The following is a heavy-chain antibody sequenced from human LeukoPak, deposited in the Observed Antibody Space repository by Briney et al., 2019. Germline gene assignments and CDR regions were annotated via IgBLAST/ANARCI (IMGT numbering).Heavy chain of an antibody. J-gene: IGHJ3*02. V-gene: IGHV3-15*01. D-gene: IGHD3-22*01. CDR1: GFTFSNAW. Sequence: PGGSLRLSCAASGFTFSNAWMSWVRQAPGKGLEWVGRIKSKTDGGTTDYAAPVKGRFTISRDDSKNTLYLQMNSLKTEDTAVYYCTTAEWGRGEPLWGHRSTYYYDSSGQTWAFDIWGQGTMVTVSS. CDR2: IKSKTDGGTT. CDR3: TTAEWGRGEPLWGHRSTYYYDSSGQTWAFDI.